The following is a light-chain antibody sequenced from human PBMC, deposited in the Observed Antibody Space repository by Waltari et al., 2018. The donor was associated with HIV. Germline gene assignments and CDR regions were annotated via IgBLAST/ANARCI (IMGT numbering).Light chain of an antibody. CDR1: SSDVGGFDF. V-gene: IGLV2-14*01. CDR3: DSHTNTFTRV. Sequence: QSALTQPASVSGSPAQSLTISCTGTSSDVGGFDFSSWYQQFPGNAPKVVIYDVNNRPSGVSDRCSGTKSGNTASLTISSLQAEDEADYYCDSHTNTFTRVFGTGTRVTVL. CDR2: DVN. J-gene: IGLJ1*01.